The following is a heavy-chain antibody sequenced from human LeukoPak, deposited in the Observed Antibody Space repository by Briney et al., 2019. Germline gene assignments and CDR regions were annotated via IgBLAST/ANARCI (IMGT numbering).Heavy chain of an antibody. V-gene: IGHV4-59*12. CDR3: PPGYYDVWSGYYFDK. J-gene: IGHJ4*02. CDR1: DASTSSSH. CDR2: IHYSGST. D-gene: IGHD3-3*01. Sequence: SETLSHTCPVSDASTSSSHWSWIHQPPGHGLYWIRYIHYSGSTNHNPSLKRRVTISVDRSKNKLSLKLSSVTTPQTAVYSRPPGYYDVWSGYYFDKWDKGTMVTDSS.